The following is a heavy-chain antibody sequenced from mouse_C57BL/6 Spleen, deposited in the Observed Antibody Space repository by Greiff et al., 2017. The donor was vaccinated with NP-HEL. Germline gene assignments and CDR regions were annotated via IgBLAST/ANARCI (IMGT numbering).Heavy chain of an antibody. V-gene: IGHV5-17*01. CDR2: ISSGSSTI. CDR3: ARSGKYDSSYEDY. J-gene: IGHJ2*01. CDR1: GFTFSDYG. Sequence: EVMLVESGGGLVKPGGSLKLSCAASGFTFSDYGMHWVRQAPEKGLEWVAYISSGSSTIYYADTVKGRFTISRDNAKNTLFLQMTSLRSEDTAMYYCARSGKYDSSYEDYWGQGTTLTVSS. D-gene: IGHD1-1*01.